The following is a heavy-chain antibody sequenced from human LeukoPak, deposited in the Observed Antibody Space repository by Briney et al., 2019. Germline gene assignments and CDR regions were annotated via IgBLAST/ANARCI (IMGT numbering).Heavy chain of an antibody. V-gene: IGHV3-66*01. J-gene: IGHJ4*02. CDR3: ARDRFPDSGYDY. D-gene: IGHD5-12*01. CDR2: IYSGGSS. Sequence: GGSLRLSCAASGFTVSSNYMSWVRQAPGKGLEWVSIIYSGGSSYYADSVKGRFTIFRDNSKNTLYLQMDSLRVEDTAVYYCARDRFPDSGYDYWGQGTLVTVSS. CDR1: GFTVSSNY.